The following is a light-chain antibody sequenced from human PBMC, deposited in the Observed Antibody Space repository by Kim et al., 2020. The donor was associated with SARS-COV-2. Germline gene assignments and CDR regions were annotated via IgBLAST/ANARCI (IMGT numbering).Light chain of an antibody. CDR2: AAS. J-gene: IGKJ4*01. CDR1: QGISGY. Sequence: IQLTQSPSSLSASVGDRVTITCRTSQGISGYLAWFQQQPGKAPKLLIYAASTLQGGVPSMFSGSGSGTEFTLTIGSLQPEDFATYYCQQYESYPLTFGGGTKLEI. V-gene: IGKV1-9*01. CDR3: QQYESYPLT.